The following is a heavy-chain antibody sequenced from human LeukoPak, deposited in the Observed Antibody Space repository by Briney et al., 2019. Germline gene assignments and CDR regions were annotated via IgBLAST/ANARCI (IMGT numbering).Heavy chain of an antibody. CDR3: AKDLGPYYYDSSGYESLLSLAFDI. CDR2: ISGSGGST. V-gene: IGHV3-23*01. CDR1: GFTFSSYA. J-gene: IGHJ3*02. Sequence: GGSLRLSCAASGFTFSSYAMSWVRQAPEKGLEWVSAISGSGGSTYYADSVKGRFTISRDNSKNTLYLQMNSLRAEDTAVYYCAKDLGPYYYDSSGYESLLSLAFDIWGQGTMVTVSS. D-gene: IGHD3-22*01.